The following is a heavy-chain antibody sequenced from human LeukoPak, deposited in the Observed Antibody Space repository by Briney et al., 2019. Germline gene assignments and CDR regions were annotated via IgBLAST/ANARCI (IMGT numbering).Heavy chain of an antibody. CDR2: ISGSGGST. V-gene: IGHV3-23*01. J-gene: IGHJ5*02. Sequence: GGSLRLSCAASGFTFSSYAMSWVRQAPGMGLEWVSAISGSGGSTYYADSVKGRFTISRDNSKNTLYLQMNSLRAEDTAVYYCAKGPDIVATMNWFDPWGQGTLVTVSS. CDR3: AKGPDIVATMNWFDP. CDR1: GFTFSSYA. D-gene: IGHD5-12*01.